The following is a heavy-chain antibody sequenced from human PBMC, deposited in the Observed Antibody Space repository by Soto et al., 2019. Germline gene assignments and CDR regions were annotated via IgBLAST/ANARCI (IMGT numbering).Heavy chain of an antibody. V-gene: IGHV3-30*18. D-gene: IGHD4-17*01. CDR2: ISYDGSNK. CDR1: GFTFSSYG. Sequence: GGSLRLSCAASGFTFSSYGMHWVRQAPGKGLEWVAVISYDGSNKYYADSVKGRFTISRDNSKNTLYLQMNSLRAEDTAVYYCAKGTDYGGNSGRYYYYGMDVWGQGTTVTVSS. CDR3: AKGTDYGGNSGRYYYYGMDV. J-gene: IGHJ6*02.